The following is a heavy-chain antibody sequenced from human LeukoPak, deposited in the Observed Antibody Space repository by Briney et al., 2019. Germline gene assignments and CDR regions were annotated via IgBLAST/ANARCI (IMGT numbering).Heavy chain of an antibody. CDR2: MSYDGFNK. D-gene: IGHD5-18*01. J-gene: IGHJ4*02. V-gene: IGHV3-30*18. CDR1: GFTFSSYA. Sequence: PGGSLRLSCAASGFTFSSYAMHWVRQSLGKGQEWVAVMSYDGFNKYYADSVKGRFTISRDNSKNTLYLQMNSLRAEDTAVYYCAKTKGYSYGYYFDYWGQGTLVTVSS. CDR3: AKTKGYSYGYYFDY.